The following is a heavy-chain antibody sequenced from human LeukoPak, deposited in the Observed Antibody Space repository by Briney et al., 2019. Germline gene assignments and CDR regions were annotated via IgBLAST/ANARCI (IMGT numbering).Heavy chain of an antibody. CDR1: GGSISSYY. V-gene: IGHV4-59*12. J-gene: IGHJ4*02. CDR2: VYYSGST. D-gene: IGHD5-12*01. Sequence: SETLSLTCTVSGGSISSYYWSWIRQPPGEGLEWIGYVYYSGSTNYNPSLKSRVTISVDTSKNQFSLKLSSVTAADTAVYYCARDRGYSGYDLKPHHPIDYWGQGTLVTVSS. CDR3: ARDRGYSGYDLKPHHPIDY.